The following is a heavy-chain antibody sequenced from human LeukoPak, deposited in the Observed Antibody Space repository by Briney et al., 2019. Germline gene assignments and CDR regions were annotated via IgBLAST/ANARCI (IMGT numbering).Heavy chain of an antibody. CDR1: GYTFTSYG. CDR2: ISAYNGNT. V-gene: IGHV1-18*01. CDR3: ARDGDILTGYYQSSFDY. J-gene: IGHJ4*02. D-gene: IGHD3-9*01. Sequence: ASVKVSCKASGYTFTSYGISWVRQAPGQGLEWMGWISAYNGNTNYAQKLQGRVTMTTDTSTSTAYMELRSVRSDDTAVYYCARDGDILTGYYQSSFDYWGQGTLVTVSS.